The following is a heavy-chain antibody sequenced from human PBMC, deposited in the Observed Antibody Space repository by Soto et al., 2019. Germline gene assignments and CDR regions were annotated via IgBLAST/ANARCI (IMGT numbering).Heavy chain of an antibody. CDR3: AREGSDYVWGSYRYGPNPPSYFDY. D-gene: IGHD3-16*02. CDR1: GYTFTGYY. Sequence: GASVKVSCTASGYTFTGYYMHWVRQAPGQGLEWMGWINPNSGGTNYAQKFQGWVTMTRDTSISTAYMELSRLRSNDTAVYYCAREGSDYVWGSYRYGPNPPSYFDYWGRGTLVTVSS. J-gene: IGHJ4*02. CDR2: INPNSGGT. V-gene: IGHV1-2*04.